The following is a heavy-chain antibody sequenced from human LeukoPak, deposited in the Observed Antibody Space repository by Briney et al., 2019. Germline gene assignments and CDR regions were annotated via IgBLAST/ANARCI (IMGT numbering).Heavy chain of an antibody. CDR3: ARDSRIVVIFDY. CDR2: ISAYNGNT. CDR1: GYTFTGYY. J-gene: IGHJ4*02. Sequence: ASVRVSCKASGYTFTGYYVHWVRQAPGQGLEWMGWISAYNGNTNYAQKLQGRVTMTTDTSTSTAYMELRSLRSDDTAVYYCARDSRIVVIFDYWGQGTLVTVSS. V-gene: IGHV1-18*04. D-gene: IGHD3-22*01.